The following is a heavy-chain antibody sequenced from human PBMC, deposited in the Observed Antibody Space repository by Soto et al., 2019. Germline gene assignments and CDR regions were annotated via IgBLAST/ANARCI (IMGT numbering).Heavy chain of an antibody. V-gene: IGHV3-74*01. Sequence: EVQLVESGGGLVQPGGSLRLSCAASGFTFNNFWMHWVRQVPGKGLVWISRINNDGSSRSYADSVKGRFTISRDNAKNTLFLQMSSLRVEDTAVYYCARGVAENTGSCFWGQGILVTVSS. CDR1: GFTFNNFW. D-gene: IGHD3-3*01. J-gene: IGHJ4*02. CDR2: INNDGSSR. CDR3: ARGVAENTGSCF.